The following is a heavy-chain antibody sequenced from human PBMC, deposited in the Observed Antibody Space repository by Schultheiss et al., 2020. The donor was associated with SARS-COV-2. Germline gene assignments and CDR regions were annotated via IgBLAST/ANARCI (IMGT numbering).Heavy chain of an antibody. D-gene: IGHD6-19*01. CDR2: ISSSSSYI. Sequence: GGSLRLSCAASGFTFSGYSMNWVRQAPGKGLEWVSSISSSSSYIYYAGSVKGRFTIYRDNSNKTLYLQMNSLRPEDSAVYFCARDLAGAVAPLQEAFFKYWGQGTLVTVAS. J-gene: IGHJ4*02. CDR3: ARDLAGAVAPLQEAFFKY. V-gene: IGHV3-21*01. CDR1: GFTFSGYS.